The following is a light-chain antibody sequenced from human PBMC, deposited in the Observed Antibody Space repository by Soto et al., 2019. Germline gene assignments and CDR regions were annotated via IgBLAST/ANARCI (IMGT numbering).Light chain of an antibody. CDR1: RSVDKW. J-gene: IGKJ1*01. CDR2: EAS. V-gene: IGKV1-5*02. CDR3: QQYYSLCT. Sequence: DIQMTQSPSTLSASLGDRVTIICRASRSVDKWLAWYQQKSGKAPKLLIYEASHLQSGVPSRFGGSGSGPEFTLTINNLQPEDVATYYCQQYYSLCTFGHGTTVEV.